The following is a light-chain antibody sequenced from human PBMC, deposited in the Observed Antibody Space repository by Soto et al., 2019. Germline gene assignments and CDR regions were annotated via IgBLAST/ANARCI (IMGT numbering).Light chain of an antibody. CDR1: QRIDNRY. CDR2: ATH. Sequence: DIVLSQSPGTLSSSPGERATLPCRAIQRIDNRYFAWYQHKPGQAPRLLIYATHSRATGIPDRFGGSGSGTDFTLTINRLEPEDFAVYYCQQYFASSWTFGQGTKVDIK. V-gene: IGKV3-20*01. J-gene: IGKJ1*01. CDR3: QQYFASSWT.